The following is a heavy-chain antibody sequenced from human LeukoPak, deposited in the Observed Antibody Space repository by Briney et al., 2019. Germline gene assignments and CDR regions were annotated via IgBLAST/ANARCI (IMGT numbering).Heavy chain of an antibody. J-gene: IGHJ6*02. CDR2: IKSKTDGGTT. CDR3: TTPARRYYYGMDV. Sequence: PGGSLRLSCAASGFTFSDHYMDWVRQAPGKGLEWVGRIKSKTDGGTTDYAAPVKGRFTISRDDSKNTLYLQMNSLKTEDTAVYYCTTPARRYYYGMDVWGQGTTVTVSS. CDR1: GFTFSDHY. V-gene: IGHV3-15*01.